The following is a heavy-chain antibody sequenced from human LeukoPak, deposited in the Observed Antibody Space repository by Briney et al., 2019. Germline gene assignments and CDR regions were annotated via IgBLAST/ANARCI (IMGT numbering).Heavy chain of an antibody. CDR3: AKWSVTMIVVVTALYY. D-gene: IGHD3-22*01. CDR2: ISAGGGST. Sequence: GGSLRLSCAASGFTFSNYAMSWVRQAPGKGREWVSVISAGGGSTYYADSVKGRFTISRDNSKNTLYLQMNSLRAEDTALYYCAKWSVTMIVVVTALYYWGQGTLVTVSS. CDR1: GFTFSNYA. V-gene: IGHV3-23*01. J-gene: IGHJ4*02.